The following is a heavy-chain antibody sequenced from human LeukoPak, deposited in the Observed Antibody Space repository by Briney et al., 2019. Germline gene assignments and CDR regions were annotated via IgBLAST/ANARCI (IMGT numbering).Heavy chain of an antibody. CDR1: GFTVSSYY. CDR2: FHIGGST. D-gene: IGHD5-24*01. Sequence: PGGSLRLSCAASGFTVSSYYMSWVRQAPGKGLEWASIFHIGGSTYYADSVKGRFTISRDNSKNTLYLQMKSLRAEDTAVYFCARSRDGYNFDDWGQGTLVTVSS. CDR3: ARSRDGYNFDD. J-gene: IGHJ5*02. V-gene: IGHV3-53*01.